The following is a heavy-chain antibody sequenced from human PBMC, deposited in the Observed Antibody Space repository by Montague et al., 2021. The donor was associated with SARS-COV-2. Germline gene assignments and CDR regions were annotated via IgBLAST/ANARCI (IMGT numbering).Heavy chain of an antibody. Sequence: SETLSLTCAVYSGSLSGYYWSWICQAPGQGLEWIGEINYSGDTYYNPSLTSRVTISMDTSGSQFSLKMTPVTAADTAVYYCARLESSWWCFDYWGQGTLVTVSS. D-gene: IGHD2-8*02. CDR1: SGSLSGYY. V-gene: IGHV4-34*01. J-gene: IGHJ4*02. CDR3: ARLESSWWCFDY. CDR2: INYSGDT.